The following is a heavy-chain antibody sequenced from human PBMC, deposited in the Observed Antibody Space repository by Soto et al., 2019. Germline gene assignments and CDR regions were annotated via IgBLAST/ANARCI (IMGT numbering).Heavy chain of an antibody. Sequence: QVQLVQSGAEVKKPGASVKVSCKASGYTFTSYDINWVRQATGQGLEWMGWMNPNSGNTGYAQKFQGGVTMTRKASTSTAYMELRSLRAEDTAGYYCAGGGGRGMDVWGQGATVTVSS. CDR1: GYTFTSYD. D-gene: IGHD3-16*01. CDR3: AGGGGRGMDV. CDR2: MNPNSGNT. J-gene: IGHJ6*02. V-gene: IGHV1-8*01.